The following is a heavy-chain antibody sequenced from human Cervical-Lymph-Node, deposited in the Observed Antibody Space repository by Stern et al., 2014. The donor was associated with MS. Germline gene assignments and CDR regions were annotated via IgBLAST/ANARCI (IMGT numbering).Heavy chain of an antibody. Sequence: QVQLLQPGAEVKKPGSSVKVSCNASGGTFSSYAISWVRQAPGQGLEWMGGIIPIFGTANYAQKCQGRVAITADESTSTAYMELSSLRSEDTAVYYCARGELKEGLVRGMDVWGQGTTVTVSS. CDR1: GGTFSSYA. CDR3: ARGELKEGLVRGMDV. D-gene: IGHD1-26*01. V-gene: IGHV1-69*01. J-gene: IGHJ6*02. CDR2: IIPIFGTA.